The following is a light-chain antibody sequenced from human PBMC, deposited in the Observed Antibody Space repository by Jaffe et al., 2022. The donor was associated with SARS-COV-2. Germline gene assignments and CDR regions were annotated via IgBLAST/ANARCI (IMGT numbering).Light chain of an antibody. V-gene: IGLV1-44*01. CDR2: SYN. Sequence: QSVLTQPPSASGTPGQRVTISCSGSSSNIGGNAVAWYQQLPGTAPRPLIYSYNQRPSGVPDRFSGSKSGTSASLAISGLQSEDEADYYCAAWDDSLNAWVFGGGTKLTV. CDR1: SSNIGGNA. J-gene: IGLJ3*02. CDR3: AAWDDSLNAWV.